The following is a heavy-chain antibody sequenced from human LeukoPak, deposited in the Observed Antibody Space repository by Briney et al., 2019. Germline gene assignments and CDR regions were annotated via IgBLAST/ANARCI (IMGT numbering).Heavy chain of an antibody. V-gene: IGHV1-18*01. CDR1: GYTFTSYG. Sequence: ASVKVSCKASGYTFTSYGISWVRQAPGQGLEWMGWISAYNGNTNYAQKFQGRVTMTEDTSTDTAYMELSSLRSDDTAVYYCAADEGFLLSNWGQGTLVTVSS. CDR2: ISAYNGNT. D-gene: IGHD2-15*01. J-gene: IGHJ4*02. CDR3: AADEGFLLSN.